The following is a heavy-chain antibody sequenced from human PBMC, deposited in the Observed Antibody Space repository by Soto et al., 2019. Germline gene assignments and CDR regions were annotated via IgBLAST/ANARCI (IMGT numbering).Heavy chain of an antibody. V-gene: IGHV4-4*07. D-gene: IGHD4-17*01. CDR3: ARSPAYGDYANLDT. CDR2: IHSTRSP. CDR1: GDSVSIYY. J-gene: IGHJ5*02. Sequence: PSETLSLTCTVSGDSVSIYYWNWIRQPAGKGLEWIGRIHSTRSPNYNPSLKSRVTMSVDTSKNQFSLKLNLTSVTAADTAVYYCARSPAYGDYANLDTWGQGTLVTVSS.